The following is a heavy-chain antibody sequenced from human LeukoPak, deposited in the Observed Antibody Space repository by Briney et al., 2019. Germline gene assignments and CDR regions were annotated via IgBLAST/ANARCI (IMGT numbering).Heavy chain of an antibody. J-gene: IGHJ6*02. V-gene: IGHV4-59*01. CDR3: ARDAGGSGRHYYYGMDV. CDR2: IYYSVST. CDR1: GGSLSSYY. D-gene: IGHD3-10*01. Sequence: SETLSLTCTVSGGSLSSYYWSWIRQPPGKGLEWIGDIYYSVSTNYNPSLKSRVTISVDTSKNQFSLTLSSVTAADTAVYYCARDAGGSGRHYYYGMDVWGQGTTVTVSS.